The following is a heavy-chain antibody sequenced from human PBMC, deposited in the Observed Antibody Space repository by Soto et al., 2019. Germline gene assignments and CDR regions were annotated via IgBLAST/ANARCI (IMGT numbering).Heavy chain of an antibody. V-gene: IGHV3-23*01. J-gene: IGHJ4*02. CDR1: GFTFSSYA. Sequence: EVQLLESGGDLVQPGGSLRLSCAASGFTFSSYAMSWVRRAPERGLEWVSAISASGDGTYYADSVKGRFTISRDNSKNTLYLQMNSLSAEDTAVYYCARREIRYCDFWGQGTLVTVSS. CDR3: ARREIRYCDF. CDR2: ISASGDGT. D-gene: IGHD1-26*01.